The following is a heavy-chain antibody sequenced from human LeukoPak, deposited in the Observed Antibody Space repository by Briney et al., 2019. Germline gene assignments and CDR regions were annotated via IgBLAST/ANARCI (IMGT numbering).Heavy chain of an antibody. CDR2: INPNIGGT. CDR1: GHTFTGYD. Sequence: GASVKLSCKASGHTFTGYDMHWVRQAPGQGLEWMGWINPNIGGTIYAQTFPGRVTMTRDTSISTAYMELSRLRSDDTAVYYCARGSIVATFDYWGQGTLVTVSS. V-gene: IGHV1-2*02. CDR3: ARGSIVATFDY. J-gene: IGHJ4*02. D-gene: IGHD5-12*01.